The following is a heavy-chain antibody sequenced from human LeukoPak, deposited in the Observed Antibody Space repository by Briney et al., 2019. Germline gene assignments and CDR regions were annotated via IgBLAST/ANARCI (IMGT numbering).Heavy chain of an antibody. D-gene: IGHD3-22*01. CDR3: ARGSYYSDSSGFLGYFDS. CDR1: GFTLRTYW. J-gene: IGHJ4*02. Sequence: GGSLRLSCAASGFTLRTYWMHWVRQAPGKGLVWVSRINGDGSRTTYADSVKGRFTISRDNAKKTLYLQMNSLRAEDTALYYCARGSYYSDSSGFLGYFDSWGQGTLVTVSS. V-gene: IGHV3-74*01. CDR2: INGDGSRT.